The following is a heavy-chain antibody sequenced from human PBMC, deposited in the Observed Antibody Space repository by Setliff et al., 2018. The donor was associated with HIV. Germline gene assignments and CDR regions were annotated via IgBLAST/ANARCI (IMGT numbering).Heavy chain of an antibody. J-gene: IGHJ4*02. CDR2: IQHTGRT. CDR3: AREVRWERPQGFDH. D-gene: IGHD1-26*01. V-gene: IGHV4-34*01. Sequence: PSESLSLTCAVYGGSFSGYCWTWIRQPPGKGLEWIGEIQHTGRTNYNPSLSSRVTTSVDTSKNQFSLKLTSVTAADTAVYYCAREVRWERPQGFDHWGQGSQVTVSS. CDR1: GGSFSGYC.